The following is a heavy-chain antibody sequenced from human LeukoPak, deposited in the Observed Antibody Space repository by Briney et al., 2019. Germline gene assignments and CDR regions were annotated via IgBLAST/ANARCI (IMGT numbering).Heavy chain of an antibody. CDR1: GYTFTSYD. CDR3: ARGDYVWGSYHIDY. CDR2: MNPNSGNT. V-gene: IGHV1-8*03. Sequence: GASVTVSCKASGYTFTSYDINWVRQATGQGLEWMGWMNPNSGNTGYAQKFQGRVTITRNTSISTAYMELSSLRSEDTAVYYCARGDYVWGSYHIDYWGQGTLVTVSS. J-gene: IGHJ4*02. D-gene: IGHD3-16*02.